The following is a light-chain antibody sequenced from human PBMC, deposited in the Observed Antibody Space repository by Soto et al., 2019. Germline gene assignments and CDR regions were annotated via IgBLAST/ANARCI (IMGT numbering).Light chain of an antibody. CDR2: AAS. CDR1: QSVGRN. J-gene: IGKJ3*01. CDR3: QEYSKWPLFT. V-gene: IGKV3-15*01. Sequence: EIVVTQSPGILSVSPGDRATLSCRASQSVGRNLAWYQQKPGQAPTLLIYAASTRATGLPARFSGSGSGTDFTLTISGLQSEDFAVYYCQEYSKWPLFTFGPGTRVD.